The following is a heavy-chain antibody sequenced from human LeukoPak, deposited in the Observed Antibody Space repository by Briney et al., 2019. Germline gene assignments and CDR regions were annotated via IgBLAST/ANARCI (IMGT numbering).Heavy chain of an antibody. Sequence: SETLSLTCTVSGGSINSGGYYWSWIRQHPGKGLEWIGYIHHSGDTHYKPSLKSRLTISVDTSKNQFSLKLSSVTAADTAVYYCAREPGFDSSGYLNWFDPWGQGTLVTVSS. V-gene: IGHV4-31*03. D-gene: IGHD3-22*01. CDR2: IHHSGDT. CDR1: GGSINSGGYY. J-gene: IGHJ5*02. CDR3: AREPGFDSSGYLNWFDP.